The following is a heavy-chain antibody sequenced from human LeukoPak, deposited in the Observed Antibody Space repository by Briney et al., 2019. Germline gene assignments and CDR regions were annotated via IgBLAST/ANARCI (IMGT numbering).Heavy chain of an antibody. Sequence: GGSLRLSCAASGFTFSSYGMHWVRQAPGKGLEWVAVISYDGSNKYYADSVKGRFTISRDNSKNTLYLQMNSLRAEDTAVYYCAKEDYYDSSGYYFRRWFDPWGQGTLVTVSS. CDR1: GFTFSSYG. J-gene: IGHJ5*02. CDR2: ISYDGSNK. V-gene: IGHV3-30*18. D-gene: IGHD3-22*01. CDR3: AKEDYYDSSGYYFRRWFDP.